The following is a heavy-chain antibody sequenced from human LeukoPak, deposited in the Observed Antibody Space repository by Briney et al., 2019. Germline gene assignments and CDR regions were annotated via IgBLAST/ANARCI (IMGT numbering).Heavy chain of an antibody. D-gene: IGHD2-2*02. Sequence: GGSLRLSCTASGLSVSDYYMSWIRQAPGGGLEWISYISSVTSAIHYADFMKGRFTMSRDLAKNSVYLEMNSLRTEDTAMYFCVSTPAIRRVTFWGQGTLVTVSS. CDR3: VSTPAIRRVTF. CDR1: GLSVSDYY. CDR2: ISSVTSAI. J-gene: IGHJ4*02. V-gene: IGHV3-11*01.